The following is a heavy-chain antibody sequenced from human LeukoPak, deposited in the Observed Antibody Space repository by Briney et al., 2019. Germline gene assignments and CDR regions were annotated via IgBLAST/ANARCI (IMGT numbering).Heavy chain of an antibody. J-gene: IGHJ4*02. D-gene: IGHD5-18*01. V-gene: IGHV3-33*08. CDR3: ARDHGTAMALFDY. CDR2: IWYDGSNK. CDR1: GFTFDDYA. Sequence: PGRSLRLSCAASGFTFDDYAMHWVRQAPGKGLEWVAVIWYDGSNKYYADSVKGRFTISRDNSKNTLYLQMNSLRAEDTAVYYCARDHGTAMALFDYWGQGTLVTVSS.